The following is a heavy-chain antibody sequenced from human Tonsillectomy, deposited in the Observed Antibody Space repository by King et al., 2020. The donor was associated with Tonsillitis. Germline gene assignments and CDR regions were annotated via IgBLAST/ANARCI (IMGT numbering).Heavy chain of an antibody. CDR2: ISGTNTYR. CDR3: ARGVDMIDY. J-gene: IGHJ4*02. V-gene: IGHV3-11*06. CDR1: GFTFSDHY. Sequence: VQLVESGGGLVKPGGSLRLSCEASGFTFSDHYMSWIRQAPGKGLEWVSYISGTNTYRNYADSVEGRFTISRDNAKNSLYLQMNLLRAEDTAVYFCARGVDMIDYWGQGTLVTVSS. D-gene: IGHD3-3*01.